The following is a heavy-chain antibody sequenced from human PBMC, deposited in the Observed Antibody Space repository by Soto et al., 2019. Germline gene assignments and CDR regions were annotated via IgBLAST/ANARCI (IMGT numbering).Heavy chain of an antibody. D-gene: IGHD3-3*01. Sequence: SQTLSLTCXISGDSVSSNSAAWNWIRQSPSRGLEWLGRTYYRSKWYNDYAVSVKSRITINPDTSKNQFSLQLNSVTPEDTAVYYCVRSITIFGVVTYYFDYWGQGTLVTVSS. CDR3: VRSITIFGVVTYYFDY. CDR1: GDSVSSNSAA. J-gene: IGHJ4*02. CDR2: TYYRSKWYN. V-gene: IGHV6-1*01.